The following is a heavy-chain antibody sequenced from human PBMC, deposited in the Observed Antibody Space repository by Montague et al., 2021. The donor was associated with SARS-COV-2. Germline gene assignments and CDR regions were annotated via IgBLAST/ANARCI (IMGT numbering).Heavy chain of an antibody. J-gene: IGHJ4*02. CDR3: TRVQTTCFIANCVTYFAY. CDR2: NYYTTGT. CDR1: GGSISGYY. D-gene: IGHD2-2*01. V-gene: IGHV4-59*08. Sequence: SETLSLTCTVSGGSISGYYWTWMRQPPGKGLEGLGHNYYTTGTKYNPPLKSRVTITIDTPKNQFFLKLWSLIAAETAVYFCTRVQTTCFIANCVTYFAYWGQGALVTVSS.